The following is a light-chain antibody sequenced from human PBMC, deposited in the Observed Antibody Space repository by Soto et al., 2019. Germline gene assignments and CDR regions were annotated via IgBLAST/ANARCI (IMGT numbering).Light chain of an antibody. V-gene: IGKV3-20*01. CDR3: QHNVAYFLT. CDR2: DAY. CDR1: QIIINSY. Sequence: EIVLTQSPGTLSLSPGERATLSCRASQIIINSYLAWYQQKPGQAPRLLIYDAYIRATGISETFSGSGSATDCTIPISRREPEVFAVSYCQHNVAYFLTFGGPTKVEI. J-gene: IGKJ4*01.